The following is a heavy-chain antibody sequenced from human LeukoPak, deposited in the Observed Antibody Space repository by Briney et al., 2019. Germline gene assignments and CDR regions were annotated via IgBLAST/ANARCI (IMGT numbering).Heavy chain of an antibody. CDR2: IYYSGNT. CDR1: GGSISSYY. Sequence: SETLSLTCTVSGGSISSYYWSWIRQPPGKGLEWIGYIYYSGNTNYNSSLESRVTISVNTSKNQFSLRLNSVTAADTAVYYCARGSREVRGVTWALFDYWGQGTLVTVSS. CDR3: ARGSREVRGVTWALFDY. J-gene: IGHJ4*02. V-gene: IGHV4-59*01. D-gene: IGHD3-10*01.